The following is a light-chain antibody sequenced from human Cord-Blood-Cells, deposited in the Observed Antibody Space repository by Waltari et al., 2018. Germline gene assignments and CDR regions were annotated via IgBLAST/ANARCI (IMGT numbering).Light chain of an antibody. V-gene: IGLV2-11*01. CDR1: SSDVGGYNY. J-gene: IGLJ3*02. Sequence: QSALTQPRSVSGSPGQSVTISCTGTSSDVGGYNYVSWYQQHPGKAPKLMIYDVSKRPSGVPDRFSGSKSGNTVSLTISGLQAEDEADYYYCSYAGSYTLVFGGGTKLTVL. CDR2: DVS. CDR3: CSYAGSYTLV.